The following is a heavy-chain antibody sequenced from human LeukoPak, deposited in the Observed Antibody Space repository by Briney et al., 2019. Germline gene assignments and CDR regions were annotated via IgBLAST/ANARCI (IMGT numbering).Heavy chain of an antibody. CDR2: ISASADDT. V-gene: IGHV3-23*01. CDR3: AKDSMGIGPAFDI. Sequence: GGSLRLSCAASGFTFRSHAMSWVRQAPGKGLEWVSAISASADDTSYAGSVRGRFTISRDNSKNTLYLQMNSLRADDTAVYYCAKDSMGIGPAFDIWGQGTMVTVSS. CDR1: GFTFRSHA. J-gene: IGHJ3*02. D-gene: IGHD7-27*01.